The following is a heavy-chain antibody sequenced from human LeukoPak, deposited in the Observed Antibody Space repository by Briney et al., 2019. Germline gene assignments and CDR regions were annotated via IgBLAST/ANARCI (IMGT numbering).Heavy chain of an antibody. Sequence: RASETLSLTCAVSGGSISSGGYSWSWIRQPPGEGLEWIGYIYHSGSTYYNPSLKSRVTISVDRSKNQFSLKLSSVTAADTAVYYCVSPRSGDAFDIWGQGTMVTVSS. D-gene: IGHD6-25*01. J-gene: IGHJ3*02. CDR1: GGSISSGGYS. CDR2: IYHSGST. CDR3: VSPRSGDAFDI. V-gene: IGHV4-30-2*01.